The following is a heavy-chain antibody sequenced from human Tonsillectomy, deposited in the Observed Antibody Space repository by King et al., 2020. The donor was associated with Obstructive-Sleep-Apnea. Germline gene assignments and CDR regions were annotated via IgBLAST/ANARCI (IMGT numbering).Heavy chain of an antibody. CDR3: ARVRVVGPTIYWYFGL. CDR1: GYTFTSYD. Sequence: QLVQSGAEVKKPGASVKVSCKASGYTFTSYDINWVRQAPGQGLEWRGWMNPNSGNTGYDQKSQGRGTMTRNTSRSTAHMELSSLSCEDTAEYYCARVRVVGPTIYWYFGLGGRGTLVTVPS. CDR2: MNPNSGNT. J-gene: IGHJ2*01. V-gene: IGHV1-8*01. D-gene: IGHD1-26*01.